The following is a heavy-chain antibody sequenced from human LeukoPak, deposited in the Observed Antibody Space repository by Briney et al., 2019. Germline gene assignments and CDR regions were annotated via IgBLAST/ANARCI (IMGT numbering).Heavy chain of an antibody. CDR1: GGSISSGSYY. Sequence: SETLSLTCTVSGGSISSGSYYWSWIRQPPGKGLEWIGYIYYSGSTNYNPSLKSRVTISVDTSKNQFSLKLSSVTAADTAVYYCARVNNVDTAMVFAFDIWGQGTMVTVSS. J-gene: IGHJ3*02. V-gene: IGHV4-61*01. CDR2: IYYSGST. CDR3: ARVNNVDTAMVFAFDI. D-gene: IGHD5-18*01.